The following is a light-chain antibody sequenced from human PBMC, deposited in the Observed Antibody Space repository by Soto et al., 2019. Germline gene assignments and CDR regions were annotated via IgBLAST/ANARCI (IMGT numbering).Light chain of an antibody. V-gene: IGKV3-11*01. J-gene: IGKJ3*01. CDR2: DAS. Sequence: EIVLTQSPATLSLSPGERATLSCRASQSVGSYLAWYQQKPGQAPRLLIYDASNRATGIPARFCGSGSGTDFTLPISSLEPEDVAVYYCQQRNNWPSFTFGPGTKVDIK. CDR3: QQRNNWPSFT. CDR1: QSVGSY.